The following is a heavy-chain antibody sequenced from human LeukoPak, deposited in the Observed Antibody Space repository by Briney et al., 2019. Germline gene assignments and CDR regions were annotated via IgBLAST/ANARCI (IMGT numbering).Heavy chain of an antibody. J-gene: IGHJ4*02. CDR3: AGGPGISTSGY. CDR1: GGSISSSSYF. D-gene: IGHD2-15*01. CDR2: IYYTGSS. V-gene: IGHV4-61*01. Sequence: PSETLSLTCTVSGGSISSSSYFWSWVRQPPGKGLEWIGYIYYTGSSNFNPSLRSRVTMSVDTSKNQFSLKLRSVTAADTALYYCAGGPGISTSGYWGQGALVTVSS.